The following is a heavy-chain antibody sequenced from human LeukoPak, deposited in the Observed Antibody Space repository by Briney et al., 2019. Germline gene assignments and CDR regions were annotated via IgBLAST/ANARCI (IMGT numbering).Heavy chain of an antibody. CDR3: ARGSRFGEFYFDY. Sequence: GASVKDSCQASGYTFTDYYMHWVRQAPGQGLDWMALINPKRGGTNYAQKLQGRVTMTRDTSISTAYMELSRLRTEDTAVYYCARGSRFGEFYFDYWGQGTLVTVSS. CDR2: INPKRGGT. J-gene: IGHJ4*02. V-gene: IGHV1-2*06. D-gene: IGHD3-10*01. CDR1: GYTFTDYY.